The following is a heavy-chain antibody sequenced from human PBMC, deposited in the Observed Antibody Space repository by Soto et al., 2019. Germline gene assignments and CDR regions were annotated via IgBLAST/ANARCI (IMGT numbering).Heavy chain of an antibody. J-gene: IGHJ3*02. CDR2: IRSKAYGGTT. D-gene: IGHD1-20*01. CDR1: GFTFGDYA. CDR3: TRGDVTGTTDAFDI. Sequence: LRLSCTASGFTFGDYAMSWFRQAPGKGLEWVGFIRSKAYGGTTEYAASVKGRFTISRDDSKSIAYLQMNSLKTEDTAVYYCTRGDVTGTTDAFDIWGQGTMVTVSS. V-gene: IGHV3-49*03.